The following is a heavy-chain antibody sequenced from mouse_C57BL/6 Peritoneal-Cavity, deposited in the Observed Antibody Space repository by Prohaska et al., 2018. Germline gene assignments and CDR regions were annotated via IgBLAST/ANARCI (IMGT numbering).Heavy chain of an antibody. CDR1: GYAFSSSW. CDR2: IYPGDGDT. CDR3: ARGEGAWFAY. J-gene: IGHJ3*01. V-gene: IGHV1-82*01. Sequence: PGASVKISCKASGYAFSSSWMNWVKQRPGQGLEWIGRIYPGDGDTNYNGKFKGKATLTADKSSSTAYMQLSSLTSEDSAVYFCARGEGAWFAYWGQGTLVTVSA.